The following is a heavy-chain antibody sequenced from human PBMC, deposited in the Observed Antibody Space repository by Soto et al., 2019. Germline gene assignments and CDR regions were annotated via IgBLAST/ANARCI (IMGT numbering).Heavy chain of an antibody. CDR2: IYYTGTT. J-gene: IGHJ4*02. V-gene: IGHV4-59*01. D-gene: IGHD6-19*01. CDR3: ASTAHSSGWYSGGFDY. Sequence: SETLSLTCNVSNSPISDFYWSWFRQPPGQGLEWVGYIYYTGTTTYNPSLRSRVDISIDASKNQFSLKLSSVTAADTAVYYCASTAHSSGWYSGGFDYWGQGTLVTVSS. CDR1: NSPISDFY.